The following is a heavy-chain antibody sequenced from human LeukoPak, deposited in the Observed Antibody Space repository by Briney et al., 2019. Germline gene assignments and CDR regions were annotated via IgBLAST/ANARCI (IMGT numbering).Heavy chain of an antibody. CDR2: INANNGET. V-gene: IGHV1-18*04. CDR3: ARVPPSAHQVFSSDY. D-gene: IGHD1-14*01. CDR1: GYTFTNYG. J-gene: IGHJ4*02. Sequence: ASVKVSCKASGYTFTNYGISWVRQAPGQGLEWMSCINANNGETRYEQNFQGRVTMTTDTSTTTAYMELRSLRSDDTAVYYCARVPPSAHQVFSSDYWGQGTQVTVSS.